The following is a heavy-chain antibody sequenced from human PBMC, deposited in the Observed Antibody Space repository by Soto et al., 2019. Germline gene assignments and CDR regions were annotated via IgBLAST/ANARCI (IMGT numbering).Heavy chain of an antibody. Sequence: SETLSLTCAVYGGSFSGYYWSWTRQPPGKGLEWIGEINHSGSTNYNPSLKSRVTISVDTSKNQFSLKLSSVTAADTAVYYCARRRGTKGCSGGSCYPPHYGMDVWGQGTTVTVSS. V-gene: IGHV4-34*01. J-gene: IGHJ6*02. CDR2: INHSGST. CDR1: GGSFSGYY. CDR3: ARRRGTKGCSGGSCYPPHYGMDV. D-gene: IGHD2-15*01.